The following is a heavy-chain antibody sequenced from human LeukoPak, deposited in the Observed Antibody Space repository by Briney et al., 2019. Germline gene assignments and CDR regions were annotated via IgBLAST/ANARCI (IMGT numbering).Heavy chain of an antibody. CDR3: ARDTYYYGSGSYSFDY. Sequence: GGSLRLSCAASGFTFSNYWMSWVRQAPGKGLEWVANIEQDGSEKYYVDSVKGRFTISRDNAKNSLYLQMNSLRAEDTAVYYCARDTYYYGSGSYSFDYWGQGTLVTVPS. CDR2: IEQDGSEK. CDR1: GFTFSNYW. J-gene: IGHJ4*02. D-gene: IGHD3-10*01. V-gene: IGHV3-7*01.